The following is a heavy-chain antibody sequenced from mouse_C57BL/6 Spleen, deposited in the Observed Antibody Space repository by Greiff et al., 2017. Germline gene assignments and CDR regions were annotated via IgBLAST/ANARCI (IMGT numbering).Heavy chain of an antibody. CDR2: INYDGSST. CDR3: ARFTTVVQDYAMDY. CDR1: GFTFSDYY. D-gene: IGHD1-1*01. Sequence: EVKLVESEGGLVQPGSSMKLSCTASGFTFSDYYMAWVRQVPEKGLEWVANINYDGSSTYYLDSLKSRFIISRDNAKNILYLQMSSLKSEDTATYYCARFTTVVQDYAMDYWGQGTSVTVSS. J-gene: IGHJ4*01. V-gene: IGHV5-16*01.